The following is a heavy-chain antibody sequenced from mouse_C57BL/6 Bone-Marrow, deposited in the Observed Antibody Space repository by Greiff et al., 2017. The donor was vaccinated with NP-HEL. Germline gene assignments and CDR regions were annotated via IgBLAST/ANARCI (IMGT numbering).Heavy chain of an antibody. V-gene: IGHV1-64*01. D-gene: IGHD2-4*01. J-gene: IGHJ3*01. CDR2: IHPYSGGT. Sequence: VQLQQPGAELVKPGASVKLSCKASGYTFTSYWMHWVTQRPGQGLEWIGMIHPYSGGTNYNEKFKSKATLPVDKSSSPAYMQLSSLTSEDSAVYYCAHDYDVAWFAYWGQGTLVTVSA. CDR3: AHDYDVAWFAY. CDR1: GYTFTSYW.